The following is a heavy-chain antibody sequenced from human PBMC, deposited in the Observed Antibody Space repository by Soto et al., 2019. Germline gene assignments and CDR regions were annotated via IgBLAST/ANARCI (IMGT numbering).Heavy chain of an antibody. CDR3: ARGLGGSGSYSDY. J-gene: IGHJ4*02. D-gene: IGHD3-10*01. CDR2: INAGNGNT. Sequence: QVQLVQSGAEVKKPGASVKVSGKASGYTFTSYAMHWVRQAPGQRLEWMGWINAGNGNTKYSQKFQGRVTITRDTXASTAYMDLSSLRCEDTAVYSCARGLGGSGSYSDYWGQGTLVTVSS. CDR1: GYTFTSYA. V-gene: IGHV1-3*01.